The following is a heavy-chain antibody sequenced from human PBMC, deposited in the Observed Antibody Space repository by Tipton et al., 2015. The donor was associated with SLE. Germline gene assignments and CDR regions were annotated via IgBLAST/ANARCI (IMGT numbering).Heavy chain of an antibody. CDR1: GFTFNDFA. V-gene: IGHV3-30-3*01. D-gene: IGHD4-17*01. CDR3: ARGDYGDYMDAFDI. CDR2: ISYDGSNE. J-gene: IGHJ3*02. Sequence: SLRLSCAASGFTFNDFAIHWVRQAPGKGLEWVAVISYDGSNEYYADSVKGRFTISRDNAKNTVHLQMNGLRAEDTAVYYCARGDYGDYMDAFDIWGQGTMVTVSS.